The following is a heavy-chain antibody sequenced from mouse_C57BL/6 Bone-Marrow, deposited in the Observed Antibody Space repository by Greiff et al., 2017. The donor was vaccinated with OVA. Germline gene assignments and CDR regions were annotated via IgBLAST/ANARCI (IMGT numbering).Heavy chain of an antibody. CDR1: GFNIKDDY. J-gene: IGHJ2*01. CDR2: IDPENGDT. Sequence: VQLKESGAELVRPGASVKLSCTASGFNIKDDYMHWVKQRPEQGLEWIGWIDPENGDTEYASKFQGKATITADTSSNTAYLQLSSLTSEDTAVYYCTPITTVGYYFDYWGQGTTLTVSS. D-gene: IGHD1-1*01. V-gene: IGHV14-4*01. CDR3: TPITTVGYYFDY.